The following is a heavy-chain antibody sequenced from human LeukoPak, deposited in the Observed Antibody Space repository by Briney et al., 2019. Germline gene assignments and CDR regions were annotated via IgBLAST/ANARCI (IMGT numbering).Heavy chain of an antibody. CDR1: GYTFTGYY. D-gene: IGHD3-3*01. CDR2: MNPNSGNT. J-gene: IGHJ5*02. CDR3: ARGPAKKPIVVLRFLASTNWFDP. V-gene: IGHV1-8*03. Sequence: ASVKVSCKASGYTFTGYYMHWVRQATGQGLEWMGWMNPNSGNTGYAQKFQGRVTITRNTSISTAYMELSSLRSEDTAVYYCARGPAKKPIVVLRFLASTNWFDPWGQGTLVTVSS.